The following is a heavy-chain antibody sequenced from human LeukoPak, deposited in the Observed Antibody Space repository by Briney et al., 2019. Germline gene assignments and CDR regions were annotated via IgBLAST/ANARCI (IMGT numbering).Heavy chain of an antibody. Sequence: GRSLRLSCAASGFTFSDYTMNWVRQAPGKGLEWVSYIDLSGNTLYYLDSVKGRFTISRDNAKNSLYLQMNSLRAEDTGVYYRARGPPLFDPWGQGTLVAVSS. CDR1: GFTFSDYT. J-gene: IGHJ5*02. V-gene: IGHV3-48*04. CDR3: ARGPPLFDP. CDR2: IDLSGNTL.